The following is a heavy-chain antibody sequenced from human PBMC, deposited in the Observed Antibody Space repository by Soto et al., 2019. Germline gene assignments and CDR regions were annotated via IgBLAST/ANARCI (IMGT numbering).Heavy chain of an antibody. CDR2: ISYDGSNK. CDR3: AKXXXXXXSPADYYYYYYGMDV. V-gene: IGHV3-30-3*02. J-gene: IGHJ6*02. Sequence: GGSLRLSCAASGFTFSSYAMHWVRQAPGKGLEWVAVISYDGSNKYYAASLKGRLTISRENSKNTLYLKLNSLRAEDTAVYYCAKXXXXXXSPADYYYYYYGMDVWGQGTTVTVSS. CDR1: GFTFSSYA. D-gene: IGHD3-3*01.